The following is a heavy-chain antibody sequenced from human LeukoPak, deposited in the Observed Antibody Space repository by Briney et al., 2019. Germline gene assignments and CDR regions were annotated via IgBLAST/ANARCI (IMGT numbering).Heavy chain of an antibody. V-gene: IGHV3-30*02. CDR3: AKGPPNYYGSGVNFDY. CDR1: GFTFSSYG. D-gene: IGHD3-10*01. J-gene: IGHJ4*02. CDR2: IRYDGSNK. Sequence: PGGSLRLSCAASGFTFSSYGMHWVRQAPGKGLEWVAFIRYDGSNKYYADSVKGRFTISRDNSKNTLYLQMNSLRAEDTAVYYCAKGPPNYYGSGVNFDYWGQGTLVTVSS.